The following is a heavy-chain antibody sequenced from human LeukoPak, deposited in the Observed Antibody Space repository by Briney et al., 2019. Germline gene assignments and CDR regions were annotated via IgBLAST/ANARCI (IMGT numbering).Heavy chain of an antibody. V-gene: IGHV1-46*01. CDR3: ARIRDGYNDAYDI. CDR1: GYTFTNSY. Sequence: ASVKVSCKASGYTFTNSYIHRVRQAPGQVVEWMGLINPDGGNTNYAQNFQGRVTLTRDTSTSTVYMELSSLRSEDTAIYYCARIRDGYNDAYDIWGQGTVVTVPS. D-gene: IGHD5-24*01. CDR2: INPDGGNT. J-gene: IGHJ3*02.